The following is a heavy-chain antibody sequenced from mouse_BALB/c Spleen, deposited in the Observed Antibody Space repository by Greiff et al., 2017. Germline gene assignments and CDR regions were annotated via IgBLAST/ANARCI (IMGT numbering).Heavy chain of an antibody. D-gene: IGHD2-4*01. CDR3: ARSKGYDYDRGAWFAY. CDR1: GFTFSSFG. CDR2: ISSGSSTI. J-gene: IGHJ3*01. Sequence: EVHLVESGGGLVQPGGSRKLSCAASGFTFSSFGMHWVRQAPEKGLEWVAYISSGSSTIYYADTVKGRFTISRDNPKNTLFLQMTSLRSEDTAMYYCARSKGYDYDRGAWFAYWGQGTLVTVSA. V-gene: IGHV5-17*02.